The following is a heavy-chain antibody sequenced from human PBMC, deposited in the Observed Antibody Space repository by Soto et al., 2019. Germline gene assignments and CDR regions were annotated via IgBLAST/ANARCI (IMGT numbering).Heavy chain of an antibody. CDR2: IKHDGSDI. Sequence: GGSPRLSCAASGFTFSGYWMSWVRLSPGKGLEWVANIKHDGSDIRYVDSVKGRFTMSRDNAENSLYLQMSSLGAEDTAMYYCARDPYGNGYGAFDIWGQGTMVTVS. CDR3: ARDPYGNGYGAFDI. V-gene: IGHV3-7*03. J-gene: IGHJ3*02. CDR1: GFTFSGYW. D-gene: IGHD3-22*01.